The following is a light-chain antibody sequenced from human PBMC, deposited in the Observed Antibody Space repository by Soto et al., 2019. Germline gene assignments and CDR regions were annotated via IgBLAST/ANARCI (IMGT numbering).Light chain of an antibody. CDR2: DVG. Sequence: SALTQPASVSGSPGQSITISCTGSTSDIGGYNYVSWYQQHPGKAPKLLIYDVGYRPSGISDRFSGSKSGNTASLTISGLQPEDEADYYCSSYGASSTLFGGGTKLTVL. J-gene: IGLJ2*01. CDR3: SSYGASSTL. V-gene: IGLV2-14*03. CDR1: TSDIGGYNY.